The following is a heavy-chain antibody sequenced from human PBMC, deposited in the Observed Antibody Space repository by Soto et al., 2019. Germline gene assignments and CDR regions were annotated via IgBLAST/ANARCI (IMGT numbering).Heavy chain of an antibody. J-gene: IGHJ5*02. CDR2: VHSSGIT. CDR1: GGSVSNDNFY. Sequence: SETLSLTCTVSGGSVSNDNFYWSWIRQPPGKGLEWIGYVHSSGITNYSPSLKRRVTISVDTSRNQFSLRLSSVTAADTAVYYCARGLTMGQLPSHFDHWGQGTLVTVSS. V-gene: IGHV4-61*01. CDR3: ARGLTMGQLPSHFDH. D-gene: IGHD3-16*01.